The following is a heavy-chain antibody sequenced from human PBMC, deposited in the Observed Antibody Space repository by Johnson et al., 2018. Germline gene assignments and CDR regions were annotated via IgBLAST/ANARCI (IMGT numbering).Heavy chain of an antibody. CDR3: AKHSSAYISLSYFQH. J-gene: IGHJ1*01. CDR2: ISWNSGSI. D-gene: IGHD3-22*01. CDR1: GFTFSSYA. Sequence: VQLVESGGGLVQPGGSLRLSCAASGFTFSSYAMSWVRQAPGKGLEWVSGISWNSGSIGYADSVKGRFTISRDNAKNSLYLQMNSLRAEDTALYYCAKHSSAYISLSYFQHWGQGTLVTISS. V-gene: IGHV3-9*01.